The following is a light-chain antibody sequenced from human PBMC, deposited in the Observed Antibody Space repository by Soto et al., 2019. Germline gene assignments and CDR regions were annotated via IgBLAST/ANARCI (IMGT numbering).Light chain of an antibody. CDR1: SSDVGLYDY. CDR2: AVS. CDR3: SSYKSDSSYV. J-gene: IGLJ1*01. V-gene: IGLV2-14*03. Sequence: QSVLTQPASVAGSPVQAITSSFTGTSSDVGLYDYVSWYHQHPGKAPQLMIYAVSNRPSGFSNRLSASKSGKTASLFISGLQAEDEADYYCSSYKSDSSYVFGSGTKVTVI.